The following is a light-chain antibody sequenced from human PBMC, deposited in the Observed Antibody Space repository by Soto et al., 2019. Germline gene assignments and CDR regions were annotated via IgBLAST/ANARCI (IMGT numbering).Light chain of an antibody. CDR1: QSVSSNY. V-gene: IGKV3-20*01. J-gene: IGKJ1*01. Sequence: EIVLTQSPGTLSLSPGERATLSCRASQSVSSNYLAWYQQKPGQAPRLLIYGATSRATGIPDRFSGSGSGTVFTLTIRRLEPEDFALYYCQQYGSSYPWTFGQGTKVEIK. CDR2: GAT. CDR3: QQYGSSYPWT.